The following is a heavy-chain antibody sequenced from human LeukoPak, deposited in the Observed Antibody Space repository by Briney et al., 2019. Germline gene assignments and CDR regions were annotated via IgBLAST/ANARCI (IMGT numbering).Heavy chain of an antibody. CDR2: ICWNSGCI. CDR1: GFNFDDYA. D-gene: IGHD3-10*01. Sequence: PGRSLRLSCAASGFNFDDYAMHWVRQAPGKGLEWVSGICWNSGCIAYADSVKGRFTISRDNAKNSLYLQMNSLRAEDTALYYCAKLQSGSGSYYDYWGQGTPVTVSS. V-gene: IGHV3-9*01. CDR3: AKLQSGSGSYYDY. J-gene: IGHJ4*02.